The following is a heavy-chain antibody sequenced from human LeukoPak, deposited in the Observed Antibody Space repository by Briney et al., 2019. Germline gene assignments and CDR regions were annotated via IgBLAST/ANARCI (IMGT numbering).Heavy chain of an antibody. D-gene: IGHD2-15*01. CDR1: GGSISSYY. V-gene: IGHV4-59*01. J-gene: IGHJ4*02. CDR3: ARVLGSGYSDY. CDR2: IYSSGST. Sequence: ASETLSLTCTVSGGSISSYYWSWIRQPPGKELEWLGYIYSSGSTNYNPSLKSRVTVSVGTSKKQFSLKLSSVTAADTAVYYCARVLGSGYSDYWGQGTLVTVSS.